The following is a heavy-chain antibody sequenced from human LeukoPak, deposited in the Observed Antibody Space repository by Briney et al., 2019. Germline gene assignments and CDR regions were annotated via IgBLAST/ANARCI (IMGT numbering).Heavy chain of an antibody. CDR2: IWYDGSNK. Sequence: PGGSLRLSCAASGFTFSNYGMHWVRQAPGKGLEWVAVIWYDGSNKYYGDSVKGRFTISRDNSKNTLYLQMNSLRAEDTAVYYCASGTTWGTNAFDIWGQGTVVTVSS. J-gene: IGHJ3*02. D-gene: IGHD3-16*01. V-gene: IGHV3-33*01. CDR1: GFTFSNYG. CDR3: ASGTTWGTNAFDI.